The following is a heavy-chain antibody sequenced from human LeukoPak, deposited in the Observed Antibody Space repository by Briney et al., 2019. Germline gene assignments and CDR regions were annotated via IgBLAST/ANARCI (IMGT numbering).Heavy chain of an antibody. V-gene: IGHV5-51*01. CDR2: IYPGDSDI. D-gene: IGHD3-22*01. J-gene: IGHJ4*02. CDR3: AKYYYDRSAGPFDY. Sequence: GESLKISCKGSGYSFSDYWIGWVRQMPGKGLEWMGIIYPGDSDIRYSPSFQGQVTISADKSITTAYLQWSSLKASDTAMYYCAKYYYDRSAGPFDYWGQGTLVTASS. CDR1: GYSFSDYW.